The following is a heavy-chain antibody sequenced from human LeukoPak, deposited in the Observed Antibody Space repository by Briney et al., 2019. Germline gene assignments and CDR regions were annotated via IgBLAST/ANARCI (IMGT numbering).Heavy chain of an antibody. CDR3: SEGYFEPFAH. CDR1: GASVSTSH. D-gene: IGHD2/OR15-2a*01. CDR2: LAYTGKT. J-gene: IGHJ4*02. Sequence: SETLSLTCVVSGASVSTSHWNWIRQLPGKGLEWIGCLAYTGKTDYNPSLPSRVTISLGTSKNQVSLKLRSVTAADTAVYYCSEGYFEPFAHWGQGTLVTVSS. V-gene: IGHV4-59*02.